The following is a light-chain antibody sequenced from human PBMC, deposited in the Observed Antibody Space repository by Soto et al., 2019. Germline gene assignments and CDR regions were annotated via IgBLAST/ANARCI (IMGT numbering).Light chain of an antibody. CDR3: HKYNSALT. V-gene: IGKV1-27*01. CDR2: AAS. Sequence: DIQMTQSPSSLSASVGDRVTITCRASQGISNYLAWYQQKPGKVPKLLIYAASTLQSGVPSRFSGGGSGTDFTLTISSLQPEDVATYDGHKYNSALTFGQGTRLEI. J-gene: IGKJ5*01. CDR1: QGISNY.